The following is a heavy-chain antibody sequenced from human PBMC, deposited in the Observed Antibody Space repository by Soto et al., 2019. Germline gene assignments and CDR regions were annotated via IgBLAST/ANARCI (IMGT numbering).Heavy chain of an antibody. CDR1: GYTFARYN. D-gene: IGHD1-26*01. CDR2: FNPSDDST. J-gene: IGHJ5*02. CDR3: ARGVYSGGSDP. Sequence: ASVKVSFKASGYTFARYNMHWLRQAPGQGLEWMGIFNPSDDSTIYAQNFQGRVTMTRDTSTSTVYMELSSLRSEDTAVYYCARGVYSGGSDPWGQGTLVTVSS. V-gene: IGHV1-46*01.